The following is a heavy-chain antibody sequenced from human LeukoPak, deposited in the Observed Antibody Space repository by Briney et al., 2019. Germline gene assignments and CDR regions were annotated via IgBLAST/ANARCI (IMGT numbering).Heavy chain of an antibody. CDR3: ASWERYSYGATFDY. CDR2: INPNSGGT. D-gene: IGHD5-18*01. V-gene: IGHV1-2*02. Sequence: ASVKVSCKASGYTFTGYYMHWVRQAPGRGLEWIGWINPNSGGTNYAQKFQGRVTMTRDTSISTAYMELSRLRSDDTAVYYCASWERYSYGATFDYWGQGTLVTVSS. J-gene: IGHJ4*02. CDR1: GYTFTGYY.